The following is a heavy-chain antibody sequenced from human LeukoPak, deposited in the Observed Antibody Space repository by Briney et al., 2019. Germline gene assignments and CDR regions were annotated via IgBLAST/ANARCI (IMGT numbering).Heavy chain of an antibody. V-gene: IGHV1-69*01. J-gene: IGHJ4*02. CDR2: IVPILGTA. CDR1: GGSFGRYA. Sequence: GSSVKVSCKAPGGSFGRYAIRWVRQAPGQGLEWMGGIVPILGTANYAQKFQGRVTITADDSTGTAYMELTSLRSADTAVYYCARGITMIVVAPGYWGQGTLVTVSS. CDR3: ARGITMIVVAPGY. D-gene: IGHD3-22*01.